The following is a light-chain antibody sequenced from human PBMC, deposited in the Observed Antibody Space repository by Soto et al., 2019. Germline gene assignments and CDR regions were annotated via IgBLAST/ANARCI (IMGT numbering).Light chain of an antibody. V-gene: IGKV3D-7*01. CDR2: GAS. Sequence: EIVLTQYPATLSLSPGGRATLPSRASQSVSSTSLAWYQQKPGQAPRLLIYGASTRATGIPARFSGSGSGTDFTLTISSLQPDDFATYYCKQYNTYLTFGGGTKVDIK. CDR1: QSVSSTS. CDR3: KQYNTYLT. J-gene: IGKJ4*01.